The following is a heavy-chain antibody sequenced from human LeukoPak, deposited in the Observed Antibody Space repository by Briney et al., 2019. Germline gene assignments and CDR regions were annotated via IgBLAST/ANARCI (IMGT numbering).Heavy chain of an antibody. J-gene: IGHJ4*02. CDR2: IYNSGST. CDR3: ARLVNWRFDY. CDR1: GGSVRNSY. Sequence: KPSETLSLTCSVSGGSVRNSYWSWIRQPPGKGLEWIGEIYNSGSTNYNPSLKSRVTIPRDTSKNQSSLKLSSVTAADAAVYYCARLVNWRFDYWGQGTLVTVSS. V-gene: IGHV4-59*02. D-gene: IGHD1-20*01.